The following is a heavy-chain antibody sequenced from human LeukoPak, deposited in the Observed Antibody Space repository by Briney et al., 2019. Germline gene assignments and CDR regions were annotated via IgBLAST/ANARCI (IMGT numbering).Heavy chain of an antibody. Sequence: PGGSLRLSCAVSGFTFSDYWMSWVRQAPGKGLEWVANIKEDGSEKYYVDSVKGRFTISRDNAKNSLYLQMNSLRAEDTALYYCARELKDLWRDYFDYWGQGTLVTVSS. CDR1: GFTFSDYW. D-gene: IGHD2-15*01. CDR3: ARELKDLWRDYFDY. V-gene: IGHV3-7*01. J-gene: IGHJ4*02. CDR2: IKEDGSEK.